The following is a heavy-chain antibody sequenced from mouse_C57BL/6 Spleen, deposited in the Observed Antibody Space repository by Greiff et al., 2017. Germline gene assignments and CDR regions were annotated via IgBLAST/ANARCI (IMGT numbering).Heavy chain of an antibody. Sequence: VQLQQSGAELVRPGASVTLSCKASGYTFTDYEMHWVKQTPVHGLEWIGAIDPETGGTAYNQTFKGKAILTADKSSSTAYMGLRSLTSEDSAVYYCTRGHGFAYWGQGTLVTVSA. J-gene: IGHJ3*01. D-gene: IGHD1-1*01. CDR3: TRGHGFAY. V-gene: IGHV1-15*01. CDR2: IDPETGGT. CDR1: GYTFTDYE.